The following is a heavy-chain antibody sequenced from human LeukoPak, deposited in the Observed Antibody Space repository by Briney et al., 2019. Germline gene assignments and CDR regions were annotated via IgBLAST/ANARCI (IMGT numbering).Heavy chain of an antibody. J-gene: IGHJ3*02. CDR1: GGSISSYY. D-gene: IGHD3-10*01. V-gene: IGHV4-4*07. CDR3: ARDSSPIKGWFGGETNRDAFDI. CDR2: IYTSGST. Sequence: SETLSLTCTVSGGSISSYYWSWIRQPAGKGLEWIGRIYTSGSTNYNPSLKSRVTMSVDTSKNQFSLKLSSVTAADTAVYYCARDSSPIKGWFGGETNRDAFDIWGQGTMVTVSS.